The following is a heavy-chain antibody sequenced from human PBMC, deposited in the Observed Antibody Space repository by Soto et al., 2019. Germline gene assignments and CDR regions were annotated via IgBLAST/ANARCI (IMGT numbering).Heavy chain of an antibody. V-gene: IGHV3-23*01. CDR3: ARGRIQLWSDMDV. CDR1: GFTFSSYA. D-gene: IGHD5-18*01. CDR2: ISGTGHRT. J-gene: IGHJ6*02. Sequence: GGSLRLSCAASGFTFSSYAMNWVRQAPGKGLEWVSSISGTGHRTYYADSVKGRFTVSSDNSKKTVYLQMNSLRAEDTAIYYCARGRIQLWSDMDVWGQGTTVTVSS.